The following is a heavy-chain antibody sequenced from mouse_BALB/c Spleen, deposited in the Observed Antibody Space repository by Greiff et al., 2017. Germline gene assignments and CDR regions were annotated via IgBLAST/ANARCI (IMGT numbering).Heavy chain of an antibody. CDR2: IYPGDGDT. CDR1: GYAFSSSW. V-gene: IGHV1-82*01. D-gene: IGHD1-1*01. J-gene: IGHJ4*01. Sequence: QVQLQQSGPELVKPGASVKISCKASGYAFSSSWMNWVKQRPGQGLEWIGRIYPGDGDTNYNGKFKGKATLTADKSSSTAYMQLSSLTSVDSAVYFCAREGAIYGPYYAMDYWGQGTSVTVSS. CDR3: AREGAIYGPYYAMDY.